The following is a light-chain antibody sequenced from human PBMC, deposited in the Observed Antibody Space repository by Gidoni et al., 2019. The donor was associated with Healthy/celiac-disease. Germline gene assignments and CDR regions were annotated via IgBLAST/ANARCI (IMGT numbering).Light chain of an antibody. CDR2: EVS. CDR1: SSDVGGYNY. Sequence: QSALTPPASVSGSPGPSITISCTGTSSDVGGYNYVSWYQQHPGKAPKLMIYEVSNLPSEVSNRFSVSKSGNTASLTISGLQAEDEADYYCSSYTSSSTVVFGGGTKLTVL. J-gene: IGLJ2*01. CDR3: SSYTSSSTVV. V-gene: IGLV2-14*01.